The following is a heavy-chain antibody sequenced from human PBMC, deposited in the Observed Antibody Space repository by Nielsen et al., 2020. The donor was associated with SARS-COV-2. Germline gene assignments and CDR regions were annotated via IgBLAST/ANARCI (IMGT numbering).Heavy chain of an antibody. J-gene: IGHJ4*02. Sequence: GESLKISCAASGFTFSSYGMHWVRQAPGKGLEWVAVISYDGSNKYYADSVKGRFTISRDNSKNTLYLQMNSLRAEDTAVYYCAKDESEWAPDYWGQGTLVTVSS. CDR2: ISYDGSNK. CDR3: AKDESEWAPDY. CDR1: GFTFSSYG. D-gene: IGHD1-26*01. V-gene: IGHV3-30*18.